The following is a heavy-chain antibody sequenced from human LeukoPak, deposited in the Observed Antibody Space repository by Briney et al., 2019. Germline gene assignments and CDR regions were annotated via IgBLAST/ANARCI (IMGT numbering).Heavy chain of an antibody. V-gene: IGHV4-31*03. J-gene: IGHJ4*02. CDR2: IYYSGST. CDR3: ARGNLWSDSSGYYPYFDY. CDR1: GGSISSGGYY. Sequence: TSETLSLTCTVSGGSISSGGYYWSWIRQHPGKGLEWIGYIYYSGSTYYNPSLKSRVTISVDTSKNQFSLKLSFVTAADTAVYYCARGNLWSDSSGYYPYFDYWGQGTLVTVSS. D-gene: IGHD3-22*01.